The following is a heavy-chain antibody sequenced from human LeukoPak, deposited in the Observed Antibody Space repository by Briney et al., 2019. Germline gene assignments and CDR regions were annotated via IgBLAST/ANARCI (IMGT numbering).Heavy chain of an antibody. CDR3: ARQSRQELASDY. CDR1: GFTFDDYA. CDR2: LNWNSGSI. V-gene: IGHV3-9*01. Sequence: GGSLRLSCAASGFTFDDYAMHWVRQAPGKGLEWVSGLNWNSGSIDYADSVKGRFTISRDNAKNSLHLQMNSLRAEDTAVYYCARQSRQELASDYWGQGTLATVSS. J-gene: IGHJ4*02. D-gene: IGHD6-13*01.